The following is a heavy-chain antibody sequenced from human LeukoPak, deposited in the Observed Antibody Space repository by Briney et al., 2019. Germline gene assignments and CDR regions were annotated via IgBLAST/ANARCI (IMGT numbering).Heavy chain of an antibody. Sequence: XSXXYYWXWLRXXXXKGLXXXXXIYYSGSTYYNPSLKRRVTISVDTSKNQFSLKLSSVTAADTAVYYCASAYYYDSSGYYHFDYWGQGTLVTVSS. D-gene: IGHD3-22*01. V-gene: IGHV4-31*02. CDR2: IYYSGST. CDR1: XSXXYY. J-gene: IGHJ4*02. CDR3: ASAYYYDSSGYYHFDY.